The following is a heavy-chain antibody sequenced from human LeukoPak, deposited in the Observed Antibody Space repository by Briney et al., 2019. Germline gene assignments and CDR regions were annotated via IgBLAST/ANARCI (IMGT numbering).Heavy chain of an antibody. J-gene: IGHJ6*03. CDR1: GFTFSSYS. D-gene: IGHD2-15*01. CDR2: ISSSSSYI. CDR3: ARVSMLFSCYYYMDV. Sequence: SGGSLRLSCAASGFTFSSYSMNWVRQAPGKGLEWVSSISSSSSYIYYADSVKGRFTISGDNAKNSLYLQMNSLRAEDTAVYYCARVSMLFSCYYYMDVWGKGTTVTVSS. V-gene: IGHV3-21*01.